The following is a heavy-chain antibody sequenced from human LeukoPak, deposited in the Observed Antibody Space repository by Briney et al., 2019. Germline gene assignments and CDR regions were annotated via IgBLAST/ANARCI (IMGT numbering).Heavy chain of an antibody. CDR1: GGTFSSYA. D-gene: IGHD3-22*01. CDR2: IIPIFGTA. J-gene: IGHJ4*02. Sequence: GSSVKVSCKASGGTFSSYAISWVRQAPGQGLEWIGGIIPIFGTANYAQKFQGRVTITTDESTSTAYMELSSLRSEDTAVYFCARVKRRGSGYSLYFDSWGQGTLVTVSS. V-gene: IGHV1-69*05. CDR3: ARVKRRGSGYSLYFDS.